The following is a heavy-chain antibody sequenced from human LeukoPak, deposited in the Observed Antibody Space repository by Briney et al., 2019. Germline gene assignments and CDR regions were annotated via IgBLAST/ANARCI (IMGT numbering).Heavy chain of an antibody. J-gene: IGHJ2*01. Sequence: PSETLSLTCTVSGGSISSYYWSWIRQPPGKGLDWFGYIYYSGSTNYNPSLKSRVTISVDTSKNQFSLKLSSVTAADTAVYYCARGTTVGPVSQGYFDLWGRGTLVTVSS. V-gene: IGHV4-59*01. D-gene: IGHD1-26*01. CDR2: IYYSGST. CDR1: GGSISSYY. CDR3: ARGTTVGPVSQGYFDL.